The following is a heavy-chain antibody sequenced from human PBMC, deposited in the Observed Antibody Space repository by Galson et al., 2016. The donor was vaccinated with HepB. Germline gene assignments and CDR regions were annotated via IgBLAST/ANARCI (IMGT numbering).Heavy chain of an antibody. D-gene: IGHD3-22*01. CDR1: DESFNTNTYY. J-gene: IGHJ4*02. CDR3: ARDGGSWGMIVVGPFDY. V-gene: IGHV4-39*02. Sequence: SETLSLTCSVSDESFNTNTYYWGWIRQPPGKGLEWIGSIYYSGSTYNNPSLKSRVTISVDTSKNHFSLKLSSVTAADTAVYYCARDGGSWGMIVVGPFDYWGPGTLVTVSS. CDR2: IYYSGST.